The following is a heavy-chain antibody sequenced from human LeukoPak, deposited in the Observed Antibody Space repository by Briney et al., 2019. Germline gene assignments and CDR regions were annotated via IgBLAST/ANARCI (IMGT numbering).Heavy chain of an antibody. CDR2: ITTSTGKP. CDR1: GYTFTGYY. Sequence: ASVKVSCKASGYTFTGYYLHWVRQAPGQGLEWMGWITTSTGKPTYAQGFTGRFVFSLDTSVSTTYLHINSLKAEDTAVYHCARDASMINFDYWGQGSLVTVSS. V-gene: IGHV7-4-1*02. D-gene: IGHD3-16*01. CDR3: ARDASMINFDY. J-gene: IGHJ4*02.